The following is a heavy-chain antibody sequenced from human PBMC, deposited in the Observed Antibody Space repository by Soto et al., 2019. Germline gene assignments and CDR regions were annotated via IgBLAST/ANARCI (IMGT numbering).Heavy chain of an antibody. J-gene: IGHJ4*02. D-gene: IGHD3-9*01. CDR1: GGSITSGGYY. CDR3: TREHVVTIFRRGQRGSFDN. Sequence: PSETLSLTCTVSGGSITSGGYYWIWIRQHPGKGLEWIGYIYYSGSTYYNPSLKSRVTISVDTSKNQFSLKLSSVTAEDTAVYYCTREHVVTIFRRGQRGSFDNWSQGTLVTVSS. V-gene: IGHV4-31*03. CDR2: IYYSGST.